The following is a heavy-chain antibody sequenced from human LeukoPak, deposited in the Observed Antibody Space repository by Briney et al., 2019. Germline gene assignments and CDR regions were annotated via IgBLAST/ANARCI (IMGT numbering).Heavy chain of an antibody. CDR3: ARFVYSNYLAY. Sequence: PGGSLRLSCAASGFTFSSYAMSWIRQAPGKGLEWVSGITGSGDYTYYGDSVKGRFTISRDNSKNTLYLHMNSLRADDTAVYYCARFVYSNYLAYWGQGTLVTVFS. V-gene: IGHV3-23*01. D-gene: IGHD4-11*01. CDR2: ITGSGDYT. J-gene: IGHJ4*02. CDR1: GFTFSSYA.